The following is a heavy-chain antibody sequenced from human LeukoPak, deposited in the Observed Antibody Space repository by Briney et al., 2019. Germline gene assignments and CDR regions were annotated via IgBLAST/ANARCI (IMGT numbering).Heavy chain of an antibody. CDR2: ISGSGGST. CDR3: ALYYYDSSGYYYV. V-gene: IGHV3-23*01. CDR1: GFTFSSYA. D-gene: IGHD3-22*01. Sequence: GSLRLSCAASGFTFSSYAMSWVRQAPGKGLEWVSAISGSGGSTYYADSVKGRFTISRDNSKNTLYLQMNSLRAEDTAVYYCALYYYDSSGYYYVWGQGTLVTVSS. J-gene: IGHJ4*02.